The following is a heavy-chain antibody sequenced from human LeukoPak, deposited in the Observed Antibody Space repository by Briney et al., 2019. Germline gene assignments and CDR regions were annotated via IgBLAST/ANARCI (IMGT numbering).Heavy chain of an antibody. CDR3: AKGGDCSGGTCLTTIDF. V-gene: IGHV3-7*03. J-gene: IGHJ4*02. D-gene: IGHD2-15*01. CDR1: GFTFSTYW. Sequence: PGGSLRLSCAASGFTFSTYWMSWVRQAPGKGLEWVANIKQDESEKYYVDSVKGRFTISRDNAKISLFLQMNSLRNEDTALYYCAKGGDCSGGTCLTTIDFWGQGTLVTVSS. CDR2: IKQDESEK.